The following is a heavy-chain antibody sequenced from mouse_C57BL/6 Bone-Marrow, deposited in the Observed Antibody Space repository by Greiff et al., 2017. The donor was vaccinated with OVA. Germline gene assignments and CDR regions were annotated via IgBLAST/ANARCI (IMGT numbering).Heavy chain of an antibody. CDR1: GYTFTNYW. CDR2: IYPGGGYT. Sequence: VKLVESGAELVRPGTSVKMSCKASGYTFTNYWIGWAKQRPGHGLEWIGDIYPGGGYTNYNEKFKGKATLTADKSSSTAYMQFSSLTSEDSAIYYCAREELLHYYAMDYWGQGTSVTVSS. V-gene: IGHV1-63*01. CDR3: AREELLHYYAMDY. J-gene: IGHJ4*01. D-gene: IGHD1-1*01.